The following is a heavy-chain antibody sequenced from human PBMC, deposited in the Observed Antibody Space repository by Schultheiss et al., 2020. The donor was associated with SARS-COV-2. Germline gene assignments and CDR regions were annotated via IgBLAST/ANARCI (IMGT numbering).Heavy chain of an antibody. V-gene: IGHV4-59*06. CDR3: ARSFSVTTQPNWFDP. D-gene: IGHD4-17*01. CDR2: IYYSGST. CDR1: GGSISSYY. Sequence: SETLSLTCTVSGGSISSYYWTWIRQHPGKGLEWIGYIYYSGSTGYNPSLKSRVTISVDMSKSQFSLNLSSVTAADTAVYYCARSFSVTTQPNWFDPWGQGTLVTVSS. J-gene: IGHJ5*02.